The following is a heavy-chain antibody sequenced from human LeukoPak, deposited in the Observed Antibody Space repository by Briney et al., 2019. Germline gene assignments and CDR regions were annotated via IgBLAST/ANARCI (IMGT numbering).Heavy chain of an antibody. Sequence: GGSLRLSCAVSGFTFSGAAMSWVRQAPGKGLEWVSLISSSGSSTYYADSVKGRFTISRDDSKNTLYLQMNSLRAEDTAVYYCARGGGTYGMDVWGQGTTVTVSS. CDR2: ISSSGSST. J-gene: IGHJ6*02. CDR1: GFTFSGAA. D-gene: IGHD4-23*01. CDR3: ARGGGTYGMDV. V-gene: IGHV3-23*01.